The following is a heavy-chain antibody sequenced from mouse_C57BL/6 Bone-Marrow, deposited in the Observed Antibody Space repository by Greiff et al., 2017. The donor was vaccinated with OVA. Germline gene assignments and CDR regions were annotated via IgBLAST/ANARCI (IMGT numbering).Heavy chain of an antibody. V-gene: IGHV1-54*01. CDR2: INPGSGGT. CDR3: ARPFYYGSRRSYYFDY. CDR1: GYAFTNYL. Sequence: QVQLKQSGAELVRPGTSVKVSCKASGYAFTNYLIEWVKQRPGQGLEWIGVINPGSGGTNYNEKFKGKATLTADKSSSTAYMQLSSLTSEDSAVYFCARPFYYGSRRSYYFDYWGQGTTLTVSS. J-gene: IGHJ2*01. D-gene: IGHD1-1*01.